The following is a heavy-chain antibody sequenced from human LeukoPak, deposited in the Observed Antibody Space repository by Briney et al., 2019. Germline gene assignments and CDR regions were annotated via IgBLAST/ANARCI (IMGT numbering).Heavy chain of an antibody. D-gene: IGHD4-11*01. V-gene: IGHV1-2*02. CDR3: ASTVTRYYYYYYMDV. CDR1: GYTFTGYY. Sequence: GASVKVSCKASGYTFTGYYMHWVRQAPGQGLEWRVWINPNSGGTNYAQKFQGRVTMTRDTSISTAYMELSRLRSDDTAVYYCASTVTRYYYYYYMDVWGKGTTVTVSS. J-gene: IGHJ6*03. CDR2: INPNSGGT.